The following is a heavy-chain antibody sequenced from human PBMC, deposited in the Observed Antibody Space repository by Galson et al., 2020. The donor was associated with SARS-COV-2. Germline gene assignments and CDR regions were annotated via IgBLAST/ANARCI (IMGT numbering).Heavy chain of an antibody. CDR2: FDPEDGET. CDR3: ATHVGHYFDSSADYDPLDY. D-gene: IGHD3-22*01. Sequence: ASVKVSCKVSGYTFNDLSMHWVRQAPGKGLEWMGGFDPEDGETIYAQNFQGRVTMTEDTFTDTAYMELSSLKSEDTAVYYCATHVGHYFDSSADYDPLDYWGQGTLVTVSS. V-gene: IGHV1-24*01. CDR1: GYTFNDLS. J-gene: IGHJ4*02.